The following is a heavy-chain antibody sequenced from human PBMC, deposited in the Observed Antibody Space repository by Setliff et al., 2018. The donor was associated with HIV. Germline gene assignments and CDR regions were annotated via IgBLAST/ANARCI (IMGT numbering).Heavy chain of an antibody. CDR2: IKQDGSEK. J-gene: IGHJ2*01. Sequence: PGGSLRLSCVGSGFTFSDYWMSWVRQTPGKGLEWVANIKQDGSEKYFVDSVKGRFTISRDNAKNSLYLQMDSLRADDTALYYCVREGATPDYYWFFDVWGRGTLVTVSS. CDR3: VREGATPDYYWFFDV. D-gene: IGHD1-26*01. V-gene: IGHV3-7*01. CDR1: GFTFSDYW.